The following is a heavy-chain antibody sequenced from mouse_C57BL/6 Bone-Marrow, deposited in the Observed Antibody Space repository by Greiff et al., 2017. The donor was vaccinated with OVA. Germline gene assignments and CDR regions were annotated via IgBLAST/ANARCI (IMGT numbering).Heavy chain of an antibody. CDR2: INPGSGGN. J-gene: IGHJ2*01. Sequence: VQLQQSGAELVRPGTSVKVSCKASGYAFTNYLIAWVKQRPGQGLEWIGVINPGSGGNNYNEKFKGKSTLTADKTSSTAYMQLIRLKSEYSAVYFCERSGTGDYWGQGTTLTVSS. V-gene: IGHV1-54*01. CDR1: GYAFTNYL. CDR3: ERSGTGDY.